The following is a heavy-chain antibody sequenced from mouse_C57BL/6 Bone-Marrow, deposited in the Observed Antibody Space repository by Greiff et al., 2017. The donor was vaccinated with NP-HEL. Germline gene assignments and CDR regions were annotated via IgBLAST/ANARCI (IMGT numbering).Heavy chain of an antibody. V-gene: IGHV14-3*01. D-gene: IGHD2-4*01. J-gene: IGHJ4*01. CDR3: ATHDYVKAMDY. Sequence: VQLQQSGAELVRPGASVTLSCKASGYTFTDYEMHWVKQTPVHGLEWIGRIDPANGNTKYAPKFQGTATITADTSSNTAYLQLSSLTSEDTAIYYGATHDYVKAMDYWGQGTSVTVSS. CDR1: GYTFTDYE. CDR2: IDPANGNT.